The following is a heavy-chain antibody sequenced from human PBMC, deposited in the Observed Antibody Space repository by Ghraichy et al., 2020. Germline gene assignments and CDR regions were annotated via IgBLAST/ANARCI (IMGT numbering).Heavy chain of an antibody. CDR3: AKDREYVFRFDY. Sequence: LTCAASGFTFSSYAMSWVRQAPGKGLEWVSAISGSGGSTYYADSVKGRFTISRDNSKNTLYLQMNSLRAEDTAVYYCAKDREYVFRFDYWGQGTLVTVSS. CDR2: ISGSGGST. CDR1: GFTFSSYA. J-gene: IGHJ4*02. V-gene: IGHV3-23*01. D-gene: IGHD2/OR15-2a*01.